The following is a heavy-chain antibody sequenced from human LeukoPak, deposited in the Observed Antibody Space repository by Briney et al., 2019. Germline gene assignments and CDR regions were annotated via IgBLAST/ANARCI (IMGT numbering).Heavy chain of an antibody. V-gene: IGHV4-39*01. Sequence: SETLSLTCTVSGGSISSSSDYWGWIRQPPGKGLEWIGSIYYSGTTYSNRPLKSRVTISVDTSKNQFSLKLSSVTAADTAVYYCARHSAPFPWPTGDGFDIWGQGTTVTVSS. CDR3: ARHSAPFPWPTGDGFDI. D-gene: IGHD4-17*01. J-gene: IGHJ3*02. CDR1: GGSISSSSDY. CDR2: IYYSGTT.